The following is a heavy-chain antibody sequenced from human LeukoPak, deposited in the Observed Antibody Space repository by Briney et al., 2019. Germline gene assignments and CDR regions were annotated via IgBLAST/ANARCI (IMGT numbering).Heavy chain of an antibody. V-gene: IGHV4-59*01. D-gene: IGHD3-10*01. CDR1: VGSISTYY. J-gene: IGHJ4*02. Sequence: SETLSLTRMVSVGSISTYYWSWIRQPPGKGLEWIGYIYYSGSTKYIPSLKCRVTISVDTSKNQFSLKLSSVTAADTAVYYCARDRGYYFVSGSYLGDWGQGTLVTVSS. CDR3: ARDRGYYFVSGSYLGD. CDR2: IYYSGST.